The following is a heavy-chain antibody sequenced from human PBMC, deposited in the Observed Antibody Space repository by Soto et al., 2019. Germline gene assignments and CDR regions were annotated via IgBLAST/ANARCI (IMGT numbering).Heavy chain of an antibody. Sequence: SETLSLTCAVYGGSFSGYYWSWIRQPPGKELEWIGEINHSGSTNYNPSLKSRVTISVDTSKNQFSLKLSSVTAADTAVYYCARSYSSSWYNYWGQGTLVTVSS. J-gene: IGHJ4*02. D-gene: IGHD6-13*01. CDR3: ARSYSSSWYNY. CDR1: GGSFSGYY. CDR2: INHSGST. V-gene: IGHV4-34*01.